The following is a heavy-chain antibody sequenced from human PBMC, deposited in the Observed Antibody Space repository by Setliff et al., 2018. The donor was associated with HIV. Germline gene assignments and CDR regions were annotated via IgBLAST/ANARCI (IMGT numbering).Heavy chain of an antibody. CDR3: ARVRLRVPPSIFDY. CDR1: GASFSGYY. Sequence: KPSETLSLTCAVYGASFSGYYWAWIRQSPGTGLEWIGGINHSGITNYNPTLKSRVTISTDTSKNQFSLRLNSVTAADTAVYYCARVRLRVPPSIFDYWGQGALVTVSS. V-gene: IGHV4-34*01. D-gene: IGHD2-2*01. J-gene: IGHJ4*02. CDR2: INHSGIT.